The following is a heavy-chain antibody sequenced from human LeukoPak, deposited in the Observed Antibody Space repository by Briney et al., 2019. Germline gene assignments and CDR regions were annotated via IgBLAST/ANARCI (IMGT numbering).Heavy chain of an antibody. Sequence: GASVKVSCKASGYTFTSYGISWVRQAPGQGLEWMGWISAYNGNTNYAQKLQGRVTMTTDTSTSTAYMELRSLRSDDTAVYYRARTTASSSWSYYFDYWGQGTLVTVSS. J-gene: IGHJ4*02. CDR3: ARTTASSSWSYYFDY. CDR1: GYTFTSYG. CDR2: ISAYNGNT. V-gene: IGHV1-18*01. D-gene: IGHD6-13*01.